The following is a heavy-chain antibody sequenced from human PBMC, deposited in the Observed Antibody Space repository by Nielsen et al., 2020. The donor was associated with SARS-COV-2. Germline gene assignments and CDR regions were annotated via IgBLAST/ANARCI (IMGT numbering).Heavy chain of an antibody. CDR2: IRSERHGGTT. CDR1: GFTFSDYY. V-gene: IGHV3-15*01. D-gene: IGHD2-8*02. Sequence: GESLKISCAASGFTFSDYYMTWVRQAPGKGLQWVGHIRSERHGGTTDYAGAVKGRFTISRDDSTDTVYLQMNSLTTEDTGLYFCCKDVPFTGGGAIRYWGQGALVTVSS. J-gene: IGHJ4*02. CDR3: CKDVPFTGGGAIRY.